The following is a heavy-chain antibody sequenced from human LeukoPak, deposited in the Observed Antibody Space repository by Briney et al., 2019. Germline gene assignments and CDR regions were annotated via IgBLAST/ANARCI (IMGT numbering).Heavy chain of an antibody. V-gene: IGHV3-11*04. CDR2: TTNTGSPR. J-gene: IGHJ3*02. CDR1: GFTFSDYY. Sequence: PGGSLRLSCAASGFTFSDYYMSWIRQAPGQGLEWVSYTTNTGSPRYYADSVKGRFTISRDNAKNSLSLQMNSLSVDDTAVYYCARERWRWAAGSGPDGFDIWGQGTMVTVS. D-gene: IGHD4-23*01. CDR3: ARERWRWAAGSGPDGFDI.